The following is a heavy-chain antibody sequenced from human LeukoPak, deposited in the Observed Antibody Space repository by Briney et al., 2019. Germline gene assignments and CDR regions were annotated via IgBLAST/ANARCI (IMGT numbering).Heavy chain of an antibody. J-gene: IGHJ4*02. D-gene: IGHD5-24*01. CDR2: IYYGGST. CDR3: ARDRDGYNTQDY. V-gene: IGHV4-31*03. CDR1: GGSISSGGYY. Sequence: PSETLSLTCTVSGGSISSGGYYWSWIRQHPGKGLEWIGYIYYGGSTYYNPSLKSRVTISVDTSKNQFSLKLSSVTAADTAVYYCARDRDGYNTQDYWGQGTLVTVSS.